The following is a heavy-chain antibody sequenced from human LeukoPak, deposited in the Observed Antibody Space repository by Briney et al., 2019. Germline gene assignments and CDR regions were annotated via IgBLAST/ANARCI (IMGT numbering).Heavy chain of an antibody. CDR2: ITGTGYSI. D-gene: IGHD4-23*01. V-gene: IGHV3-23*01. CDR1: GFTFSTYA. Sequence: GSLSLSCAASGFTFSTYAMNWVRQAPGKGLEWLSTITGTGYSIYYADSVKGRFTISRDNSKNTLYLQMSSLRAEDTAIYYCSIYNDSCGNWAGFDSWGQGTVVTVSS. J-gene: IGHJ4*02. CDR3: SIYNDSCGNWAGFDS.